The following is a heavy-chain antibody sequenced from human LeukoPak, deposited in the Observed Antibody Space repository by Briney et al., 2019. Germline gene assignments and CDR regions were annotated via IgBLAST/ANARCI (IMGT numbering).Heavy chain of an antibody. V-gene: IGHV3-23*01. CDR1: GFTFSSYA. D-gene: IGHD3-22*01. Sequence: GGSLRLSCAASGFTFSSYAMSWVRQAPGKGLEWVSAISGSGGSTYYADSVKGRFTISRDNSKNTLYLQMDSLRAEDTAVYYCANDLPDYYDSSAGGYWGQGTLVTVSS. CDR3: ANDLPDYYDSSAGGY. J-gene: IGHJ4*02. CDR2: ISGSGGST.